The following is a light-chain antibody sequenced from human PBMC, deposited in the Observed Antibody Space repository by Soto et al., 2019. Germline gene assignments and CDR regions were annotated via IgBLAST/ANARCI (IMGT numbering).Light chain of an antibody. V-gene: IGKV1-5*01. Sequence: DIQITQSPSSLSSSVGDRVTITCRASQSISSFLNWYQQKPGKAPKLLVYGASSLQSGVPSRFSGSGSGTEFTLTISSLQPDDFATYYCQQYNSYSITFGQGTRLEIK. CDR2: GAS. J-gene: IGKJ5*01. CDR3: QQYNSYSIT. CDR1: QSISSF.